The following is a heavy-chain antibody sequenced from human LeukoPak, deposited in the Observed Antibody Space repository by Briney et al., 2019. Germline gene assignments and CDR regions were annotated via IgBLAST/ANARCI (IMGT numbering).Heavy chain of an antibody. CDR1: GFTFDDYA. V-gene: IGHV3-7*01. J-gene: IGHJ4*02. Sequence: GRSLRLSCAASGFTFDDYAMHWVRQAPGKGLEWVANIKQDGSEKYYVDSVKGRFTISRDNAKNSLYLQMNSLRAEDTAVYYCARDVIAVAGPNPNFDYWGQGTLVTVSS. D-gene: IGHD6-19*01. CDR2: IKQDGSEK. CDR3: ARDVIAVAGPNPNFDY.